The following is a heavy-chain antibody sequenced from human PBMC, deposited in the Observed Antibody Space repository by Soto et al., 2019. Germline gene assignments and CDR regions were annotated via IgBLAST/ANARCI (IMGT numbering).Heavy chain of an antibody. J-gene: IGHJ4*02. CDR3: AKELGDYGDYGLDY. D-gene: IGHD4-17*01. V-gene: IGHV3-30*18. CDR2: ISYDGSNK. CDR1: GFTFSSYG. Sequence: PGGSLRLSCAASGFTFSSYGMHWVRQAPGKGLELVAVISYDGSNKYYADSVKGRFTISRDNSKNTLYLQMNSLRAEDTAVYYCAKELGDYGDYGLDYWGQGTLVTVSS.